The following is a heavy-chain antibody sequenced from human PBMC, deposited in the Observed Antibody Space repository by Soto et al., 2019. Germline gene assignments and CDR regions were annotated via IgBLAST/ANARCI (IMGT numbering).Heavy chain of an antibody. CDR2: INHSGST. CDR1: GGSFSGYY. CDR3: ARAACGGDCSNAFDI. D-gene: IGHD2-21*02. Sequence: QVQLQQWGAGPLKPSETLSLTCAVYGGSFSGYYWSWIRQPPGKGLEWIGEINHSGSTNYNPSLKSRVTISVDTSKNQFSLKLSSVTAADTAVYYCARAACGGDCSNAFDIWGQGTMVTVSS. V-gene: IGHV4-34*01. J-gene: IGHJ3*02.